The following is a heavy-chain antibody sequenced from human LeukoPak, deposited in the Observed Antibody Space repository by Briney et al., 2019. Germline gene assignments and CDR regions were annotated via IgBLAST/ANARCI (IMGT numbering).Heavy chain of an antibody. J-gene: IGHJ3*02. V-gene: IGHV4-61*01. Sequence: SETLSLTCAVSGYSISSGYYWSWIRQPPGKGLEWIGYIYYSGSTNYNPSLKSRVTISVDTSKNQFSLKLSSVTAADTAVYYCASEATYYYGSGSDAFDIWGQGTMVTVSS. CDR2: IYYSGST. D-gene: IGHD3-10*01. CDR1: GYSISSGYY. CDR3: ASEATYYYGSGSDAFDI.